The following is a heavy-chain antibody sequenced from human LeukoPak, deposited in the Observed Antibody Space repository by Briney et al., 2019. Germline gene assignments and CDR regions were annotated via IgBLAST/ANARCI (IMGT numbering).Heavy chain of an antibody. D-gene: IGHD2-2*01. V-gene: IGHV3-21*01. CDR3: ARERRFCSSTSCPMGY. CDR1: GFTFSSYS. Sequence: KPGGSLRLSCAASGFTFSSYSMTWVRQAPGKGLEWVSSISSSSYIYYADSVKGRFTISRDNAKNSLYLQMNSLRAEDTAVYYCARERRFCSSTSCPMGYWGQGTLVTVSS. J-gene: IGHJ4*02. CDR2: ISSSSYI.